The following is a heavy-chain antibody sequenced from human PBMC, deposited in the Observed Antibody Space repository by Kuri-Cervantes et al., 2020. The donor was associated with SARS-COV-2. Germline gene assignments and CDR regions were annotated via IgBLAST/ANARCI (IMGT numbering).Heavy chain of an antibody. J-gene: IGHJ4*02. V-gene: IGHV3-30-3*01. Sequence: GGSLRLSCAASGFTFSSYAMHWVRQAPGKGLEWVAVISYDGSNKYYADSVKGRFTISRDNSKNTLYLQMNSLRAEDTAVYYCARSSVVVPAPFDYWGQGTLVTVSS. D-gene: IGHD2-2*01. CDR2: ISYDGSNK. CDR3: ARSSVVVPAPFDY. CDR1: GFTFSSYA.